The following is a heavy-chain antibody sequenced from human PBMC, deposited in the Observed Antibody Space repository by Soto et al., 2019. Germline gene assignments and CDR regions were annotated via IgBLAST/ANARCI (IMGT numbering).Heavy chain of an antibody. D-gene: IGHD1-7*01. CDR1: GGSISSYY. V-gene: IGHV4-59*01. Sequence: SETMSLTCTVSGGSISSYYWSWIRQPQGKGLEWIGYIYYSGSTNYNPSLKSRVTISVDTSKNQFSLKLSSVTAADTAVYYCARESWNYGANWFDPWGQGTLVTVSS. J-gene: IGHJ5*02. CDR2: IYYSGST. CDR3: ARESWNYGANWFDP.